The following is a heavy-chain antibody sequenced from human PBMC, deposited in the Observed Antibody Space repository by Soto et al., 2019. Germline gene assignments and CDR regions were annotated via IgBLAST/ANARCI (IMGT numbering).Heavy chain of an antibody. CDR3: ATTHGGGVVVAATAPDY. D-gene: IGHD2-15*01. J-gene: IGHJ4*02. CDR1: GGTFSSYA. CDR2: IIHIFGTA. V-gene: IGHV1-69*01. Sequence: QVQLVQSGAEVKKPGSSVKVSCKASGGTFSSYAISWVRQAPGQGLEWMGGIIHIFGTANYAQKFQGRVTITADESTSTAYMELSSLRSEDTAVYYCATTHGGGVVVAATAPDYWGQGTLVTVSS.